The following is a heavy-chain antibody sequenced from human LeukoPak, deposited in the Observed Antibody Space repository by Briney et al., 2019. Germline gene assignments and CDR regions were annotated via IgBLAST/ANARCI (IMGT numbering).Heavy chain of an antibody. J-gene: IGHJ4*02. CDR1: GYTFTGYY. CDR3: ARELGIAVAGTGY. Sequence: ASVKVSCKASGYTFTGYYMHWVRQAPGQGLEWMGWINPNSGGTNYAQKFQGRVTMTRDTSISTAYMELSRLRSDDTAVYYCARELGIAVAGTGYWGQGTLVTVSS. D-gene: IGHD6-19*01. V-gene: IGHV1-2*02. CDR2: INPNSGGT.